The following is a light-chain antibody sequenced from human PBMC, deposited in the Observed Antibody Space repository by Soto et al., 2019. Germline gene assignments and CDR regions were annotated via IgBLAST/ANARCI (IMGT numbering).Light chain of an antibody. CDR3: QHYNNWPPWT. Sequence: EVVMTQSPATLSVSPGERATLSCRASQRISSNLPWYQQRRGQAPRLLIYGASTRAPGIPARFSGSGSETEFTLTISSLQTEDFAVYCCQHYNNWPPWTFGQGTKVEIK. CDR1: QRISSN. J-gene: IGKJ1*01. V-gene: IGKV3-15*01. CDR2: GAS.